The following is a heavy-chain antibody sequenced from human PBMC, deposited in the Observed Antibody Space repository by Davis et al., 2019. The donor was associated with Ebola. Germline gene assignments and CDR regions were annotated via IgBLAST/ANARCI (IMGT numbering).Heavy chain of an antibody. J-gene: IGHJ5*02. V-gene: IGHV4-61*09. CDR1: GGSISNGSYY. Sequence: PSETLSLTCTVSGGSISNGSYYWSWIRQPAGKGLEWIGHIYTSGSTNYNPSPKSRVTISVDTSKNQFSLKLSSVTAADTAVYYCARSPSVAGKFDPWGQGTLVTVSS. D-gene: IGHD6-19*01. CDR2: IYTSGST. CDR3: ARSPSVAGKFDP.